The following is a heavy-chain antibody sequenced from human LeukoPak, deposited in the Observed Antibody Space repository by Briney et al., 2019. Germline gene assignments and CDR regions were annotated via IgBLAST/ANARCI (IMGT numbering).Heavy chain of an antibody. CDR1: GFTFSSYS. CDR2: ISSSSSYI. Sequence: GGSLRLSCAASGFTFSSYSMNWVRQAPGKGLEWVSSISSSSSYIYYADSVKGRFTISRDNAKNSLYLQMNSLRAEDTAVYYCARDIWGGPGSYVDGAFDIWGQGTMVTVSS. CDR3: ARDIWGGPGSYVDGAFDI. V-gene: IGHV3-21*01. J-gene: IGHJ3*02. D-gene: IGHD3-10*01.